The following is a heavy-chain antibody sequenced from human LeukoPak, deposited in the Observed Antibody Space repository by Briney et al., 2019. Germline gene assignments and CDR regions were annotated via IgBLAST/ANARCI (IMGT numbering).Heavy chain of an antibody. D-gene: IGHD3-16*02. J-gene: IGHJ4*02. V-gene: IGHV4-39*01. CDR3: ALRIMITFGGVIADY. CDR1: GGSISSSSYY. CDR2: IYYSGST. Sequence: ASETLSLTCTVSGGSISSSSYYWGWIRQPPGKGLEWIGSIYYSGSTYYNPSLKSRVTISVDTSKNQFSLKLSSVTAADTAVYYCALRIMITFGGVIADYWGQGTLVTVSS.